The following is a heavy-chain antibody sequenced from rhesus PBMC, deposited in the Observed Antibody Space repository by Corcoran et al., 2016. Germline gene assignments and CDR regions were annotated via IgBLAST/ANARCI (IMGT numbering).Heavy chain of an antibody. CDR3: ARISGWSYYFDD. CDR2: ISGSSWST. J-gene: IGHJ4*01. D-gene: IGHD6S26*01. V-gene: IGHV4-165*01. CDR1: GGSFSGYY. Sequence: QVQLQESGPGLVKPSETLSLTCAVSGGSFSGYYWGWIRPPPGKGLEWIGYISGSSWSTDYTPSLKSRVTISTDTSKNQFSLKLSSVTAADTAVYYCARISGWSYYFDDWGQGVLVTVSS.